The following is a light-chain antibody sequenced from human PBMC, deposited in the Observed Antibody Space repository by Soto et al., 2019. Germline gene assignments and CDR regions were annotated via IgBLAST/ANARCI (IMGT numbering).Light chain of an antibody. J-gene: IGKJ2*01. V-gene: IGKV3-20*01. CDR1: LNFSSNY. CDR3: QQYGAAHPGYT. Sequence: DIVLTQSPGTLSLSPGDGATLSCRAGLNFSSNYLTWYQHKPGQAPRLLLYGASSRATGIPDRFSGSGSVTGVPLPVSIREPYHFAVYYCQQYGAAHPGYTFGEGNKREIK. CDR2: GAS.